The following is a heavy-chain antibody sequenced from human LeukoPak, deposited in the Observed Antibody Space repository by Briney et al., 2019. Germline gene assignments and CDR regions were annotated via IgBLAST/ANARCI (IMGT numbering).Heavy chain of an antibody. CDR2: INHSGST. CDR1: GGSLSGYY. J-gene: IGHJ3*02. V-gene: IGHV4-34*01. Sequence: SETLSLTCDVYGGSLSGYYWSWIRQPPGKGLEWIGEINHSGSTNYNPSLKSRVAISVDTSKNQFSLKLSSVTAADTAVYYCASPHNAGAFDIWGQGTMVTVSS. D-gene: IGHD1-14*01. CDR3: ASPHNAGAFDI.